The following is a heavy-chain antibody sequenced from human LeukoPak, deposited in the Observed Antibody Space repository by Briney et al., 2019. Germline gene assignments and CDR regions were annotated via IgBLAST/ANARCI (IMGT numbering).Heavy chain of an antibody. CDR2: ISTNGGST. V-gene: IGHV3-64*01. CDR1: GFTFSSYA. J-gene: IGHJ4*02. D-gene: IGHD1-26*01. CDR3: ARARGTYVYYFDF. Sequence: PGGSLRLSCAASGFTFSSYAMSWVRQAPGKGLEYVSGISTNGGSTYYANSVKGRFTISRDNSKDTLYLQMGSLRAEDMAVYYCARARGTYVYYFDFWGQGTLVTVSS.